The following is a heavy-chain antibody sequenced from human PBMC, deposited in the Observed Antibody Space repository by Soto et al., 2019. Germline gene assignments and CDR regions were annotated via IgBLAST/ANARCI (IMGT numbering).Heavy chain of an antibody. V-gene: IGHV3-48*02. J-gene: IGHJ4*01. CDR3: ARLPKGSVVTG. CDR2: ISSSSENT. CDR1: GFSFRDHS. Sequence: QPGGSLRLSCVGSGFSFRDHSMSWVRQPPGKGLQWISYISSSSENTYYADSVKGRFTVSRDNAKNTLFLQMNSLRDDDSAIYYCARLPKGSVVTGWGQGSLVTVSS. D-gene: IGHD2-21*02.